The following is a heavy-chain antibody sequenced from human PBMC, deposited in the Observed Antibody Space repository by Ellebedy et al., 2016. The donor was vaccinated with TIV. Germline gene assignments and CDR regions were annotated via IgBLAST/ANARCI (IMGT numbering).Heavy chain of an antibody. J-gene: IGHJ4*02. D-gene: IGHD4-17*01. CDR3: AGDYGAYFDY. CDR2: IDHRGTT. Sequence: MPSETLSLTCTVSGGSISSYYWSWIRQSPGKGLEWFGEIDHRGTTTYNPSLKSRVTISVDMSKNQFSLRLSSVTAADTAVYYCAGDYGAYFDYWGQGTLVTVSS. CDR1: GGSISSYY. V-gene: IGHV4-59*08.